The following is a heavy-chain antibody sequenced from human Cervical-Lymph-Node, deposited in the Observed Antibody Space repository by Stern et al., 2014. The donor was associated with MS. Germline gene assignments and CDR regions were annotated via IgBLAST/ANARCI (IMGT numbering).Heavy chain of an antibody. CDR3: AHSRVKYCRGGTCYSSLFDY. CDR2: IYLDDDK. V-gene: IGHV2-5*02. CDR1: GFSVATAGVG. J-gene: IGHJ4*02. D-gene: IGHD2-15*01. Sequence: DSGPTLVKPTQTVTLTCTLSGFSVATAGVGVGWIRQPPGKALAWLALIYLDDDKLYSPSLKNRLTIIKDPSKNQVVLTMTNVDPVDTATYYCAHSRVKYCRGGTCYSSLFDYWGQGTLVTVSS.